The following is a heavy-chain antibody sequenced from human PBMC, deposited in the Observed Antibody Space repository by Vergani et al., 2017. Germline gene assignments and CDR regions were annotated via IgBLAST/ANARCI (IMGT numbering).Heavy chain of an antibody. CDR3: ANVFGSTIWLYGGGAFDV. J-gene: IGHJ3*01. Sequence: QLLESGGGLIQPGGSLRLSCAASGFTFNSYAMTWVRQAPGKGLEWVSGINNNGGSTYYADSVKGRFTISRDNSKNTLYLQMTGLRAEDTATYYFANVFGSTIWLYGGGAFDVWGHGTMVTVSS. D-gene: IGHD2-2*01. CDR2: INNNGGST. CDR1: GFTFNSYA. V-gene: IGHV3-23*01.